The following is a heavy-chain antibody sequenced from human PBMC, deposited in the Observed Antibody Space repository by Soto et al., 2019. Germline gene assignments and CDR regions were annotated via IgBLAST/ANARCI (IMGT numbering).Heavy chain of an antibody. CDR3: ARWGNYYDSSGPIQYYCCCCLDG. CDR1: GGTFSSYA. J-gene: IGHJ4*01. V-gene: IGHV1-69*06. D-gene: IGHD3-22*01. Sequence: ASVKVSCKASGGTFSSYAISWVRQAPGQGLEWMGGIIPIFGTANYAQKFQGRVTITADKSTSTACMELSSLRSEDTAVYYCARWGNYYDSSGPIQYYCCCCLDGWGQGTLVTVSS. CDR2: IIPIFGTA.